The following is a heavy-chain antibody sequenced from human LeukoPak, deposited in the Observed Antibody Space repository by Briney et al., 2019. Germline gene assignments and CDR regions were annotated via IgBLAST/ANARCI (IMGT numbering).Heavy chain of an antibody. D-gene: IGHD5-24*01. CDR3: AKAGDGDFDY. V-gene: IGHV3-30*02. J-gene: IGHJ4*02. Sequence: GGSLRLSCAASGFTFSSYAMSWVRQAPGKGLEWVAFIRYDGSNKYYADSVKGRFTISRDNSKNTLYLQMNSLRAEDTAVYYCAKAGDGDFDYWGQGTLVTVSS. CDR2: IRYDGSNK. CDR1: GFTFSSYA.